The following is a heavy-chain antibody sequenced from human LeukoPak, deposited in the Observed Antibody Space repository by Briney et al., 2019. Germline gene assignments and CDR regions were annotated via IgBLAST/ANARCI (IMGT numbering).Heavy chain of an antibody. CDR3: ATGPYDYVWGSYRYDYFDY. J-gene: IGHJ4*02. D-gene: IGHD3-16*02. Sequence: SETLSLTCTVSGGSISSYYWSWIRQPPRKGLEWIGYIYYTGSTNYNPSLKSRVTISADTSKNQFSLKLSSVTAADTAVYYCATGPYDYVWGSYRYDYFDYWGQGTLVTVSS. V-gene: IGHV4-59*01. CDR1: GGSISSYY. CDR2: IYYTGST.